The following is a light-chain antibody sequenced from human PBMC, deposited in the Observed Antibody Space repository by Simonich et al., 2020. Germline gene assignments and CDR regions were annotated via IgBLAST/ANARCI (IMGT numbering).Light chain of an antibody. J-gene: IGKJ5*01. CDR2: DAS. CDR1: QSVSSY. CDR3: QQRSNWPPIT. Sequence: EIVLTQSPATLSLSPGERATLSCRASQSVSSYLAWYQQKPGQAPRLLISDASNRATGIPARFSGSGSGTDFTLTISSLEPEYFAVYYCQQRSNWPPITLGQGTRLEIK. V-gene: IGKV3-11*01.